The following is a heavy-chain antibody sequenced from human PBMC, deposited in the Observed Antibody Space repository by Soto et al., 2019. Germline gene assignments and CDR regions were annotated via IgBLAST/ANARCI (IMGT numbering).Heavy chain of an antibody. V-gene: IGHV1-24*01. CDR3: ARAGKMYTIKSGYFDC. Sequence: ASVKVSCKVSGYTLTELSMHWVRQAPGKGLEWMGGFDPEDGETIYAQKFQGRVTMTEDTSTDTAYMELSSLRYEDTAVYYCARAGKMYTIKSGYFDCCGQGSLV. D-gene: IGHD2-2*02. J-gene: IGHJ4*02. CDR1: GYTLTELS. CDR2: FDPEDGET.